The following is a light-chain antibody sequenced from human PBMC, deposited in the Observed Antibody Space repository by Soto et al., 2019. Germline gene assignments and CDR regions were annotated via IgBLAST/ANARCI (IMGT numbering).Light chain of an antibody. V-gene: IGLV1-47*01. CDR1: SSNIESNF. Sequence: QTVVTQPPSASGTPGQRVTISCSGSSSNIESNFVYWYQQFPGTAPRLLIYRNNQRPSGVPDRFSGSKSGTSASLAISALRSEDEADYYCTGWDDSLRGRLFGGGTKVTVL. J-gene: IGLJ2*01. CDR2: RNN. CDR3: TGWDDSLRGRL.